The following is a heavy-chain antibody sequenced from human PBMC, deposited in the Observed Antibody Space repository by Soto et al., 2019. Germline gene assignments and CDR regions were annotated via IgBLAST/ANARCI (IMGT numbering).Heavy chain of an antibody. CDR1: GYTFTGYY. Sequence: ASVKVSCKASGYTFTGYYMHWVRQAPGQGLEWMGWINPNSGGTNYAQKFQGRVTMTGDTSISTAYMELSRLRSDDTAVYYCARGGFGYYDFWSGYYTPRSYYYYGMDVWGQGTTVTVSS. V-gene: IGHV1-2*02. CDR2: INPNSGGT. D-gene: IGHD3-3*01. J-gene: IGHJ6*02. CDR3: ARGGFGYYDFWSGYYTPRSYYYYGMDV.